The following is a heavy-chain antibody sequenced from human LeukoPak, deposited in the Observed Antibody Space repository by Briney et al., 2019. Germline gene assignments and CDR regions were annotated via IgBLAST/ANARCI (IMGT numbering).Heavy chain of an antibody. CDR2: TSYDGSNK. D-gene: IGHD5-12*01. V-gene: IGHV3-30*03. CDR3: AREGGSMVATFDY. CDR1: GFTFSSFS. J-gene: IGHJ4*02. Sequence: GGSLRLSCAATGFTFSSFSMHWVRQAPGKGLEWVAVTSYDGSNKYYADSVKGRFTISRDNAKNSLYLQMNSLRAEDTAVYYCAREGGSMVATFDYWGQGTLVTVSS.